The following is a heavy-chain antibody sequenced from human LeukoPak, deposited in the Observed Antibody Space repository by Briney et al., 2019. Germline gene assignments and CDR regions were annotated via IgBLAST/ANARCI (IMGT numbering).Heavy chain of an antibody. CDR2: IYPGDSDT. CDR1: GYSFTSYW. V-gene: IGHV5-51*01. CDR3: ARTAVYSGSFPPPRYAFDI. D-gene: IGHD1-26*01. Sequence: GESLKISCKGSGYSFTSYWIGWVRQMPGKGLEWMGIIYPGDSDTRYSPSFQGQVTISADKSISTAYLQWSRLKASDTAMYYCARTAVYSGSFPPPRYAFDIWGQGTMVTVSS. J-gene: IGHJ3*02.